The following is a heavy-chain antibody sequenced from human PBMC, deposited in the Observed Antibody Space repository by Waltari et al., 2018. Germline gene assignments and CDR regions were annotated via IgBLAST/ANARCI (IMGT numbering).Heavy chain of an antibody. Sequence: QVQLQQWGAGLLKPSETLSLTCAVSCGSLSNYSWNWIRQTPGKGLEWIGDIDRSGNTNYNASLMSRLTISRDISKSHFSLRLESVTAADTAVYYCARSPRFGVGSYQFDSWGQGTLVTVSS. CDR1: CGSLSNYS. V-gene: IGHV4-34*01. D-gene: IGHD3-10*01. J-gene: IGHJ4*02. CDR2: IDRSGNT. CDR3: ARSPRFGVGSYQFDS.